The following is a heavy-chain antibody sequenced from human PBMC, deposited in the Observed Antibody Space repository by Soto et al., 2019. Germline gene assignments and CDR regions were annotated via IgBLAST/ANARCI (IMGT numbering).Heavy chain of an antibody. J-gene: IGHJ6*01. CDR2: INWNSGFI. CDR1: EGTCVDYA. D-gene: IGHD3-16*02. CDR3: AKDKWYSYRQNYLYHGMGI. V-gene: IGHV3-9*01. Sequence: RRRCTAAEGTCVDYAWRWIRQKQGKGLEWFSPINWNSGFIDYADSVRGRFTISRDNAKNSLYLQMTGLRLDDTALYYCAKDKWYSYRQNYLYHGMGIWGQGSTV.